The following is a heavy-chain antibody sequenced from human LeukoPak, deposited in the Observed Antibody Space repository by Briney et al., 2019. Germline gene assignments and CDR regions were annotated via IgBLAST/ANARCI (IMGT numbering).Heavy chain of an antibody. J-gene: IGHJ4*02. CDR2: SYYSGNT. Sequence: SETLSLTCTVSGGSISSYYWSWIRQPPGKGLEWIGYSYYSGNTNYNTSLKSRLTISVDTSKNQFSLKLSSVAAADTAVYYCARDYGYVYDWGQGTLVTVSS. CDR3: ARDYGYVYD. D-gene: IGHD5/OR15-5a*01. V-gene: IGHV4-59*12. CDR1: GGSISSYY.